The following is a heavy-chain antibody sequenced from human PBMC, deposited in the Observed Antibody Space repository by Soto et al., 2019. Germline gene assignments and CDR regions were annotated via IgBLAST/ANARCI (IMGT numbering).Heavy chain of an antibody. CDR3: SRRGYDPSNYYYYYMDV. J-gene: IGHJ6*03. D-gene: IGHD5-12*01. Sequence: SGGSLRLSCATSGFNFADYAMHWVRQAPGKGLEWVSGIGWTGGAIGDADSVTGRFIISRDDSKNTAYLQMNSLKAEDTAVYYCSRRGYDPSNYYYYYMDVWGKGTTVTVSS. V-gene: IGHV3-9*01. CDR2: IGWTGGAI. CDR1: GFNFADYA.